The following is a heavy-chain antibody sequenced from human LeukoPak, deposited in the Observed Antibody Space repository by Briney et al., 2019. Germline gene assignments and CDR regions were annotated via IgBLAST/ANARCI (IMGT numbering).Heavy chain of an antibody. J-gene: IGHJ3*02. V-gene: IGHV3-23*01. Sequence: PGGSLRLSCAASGFTFSSYAMSWVRQAPGKGLEWVSAISGSGGSTYYADSVKGRFTISRDNSKNTLYLQMNSLRAEDTAVYYCAKEEYGGVDGSHRGMAAFDIWGQGTMVIVSS. D-gene: IGHD3-16*01. CDR3: AKEEYGGVDGSHRGMAAFDI. CDR1: GFTFSSYA. CDR2: ISGSGGST.